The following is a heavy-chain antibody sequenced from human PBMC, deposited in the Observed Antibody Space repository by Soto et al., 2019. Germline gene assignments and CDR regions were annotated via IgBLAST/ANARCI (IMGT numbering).Heavy chain of an antibody. J-gene: IGHJ6*02. D-gene: IGHD2-21*02. Sequence: QITLKESGPTLVKPTQTLTLTCTFSAFSLSTGGVGVGWIRQPPGKALEGLALIYWDDDKRYSTSLRSRLTNTKDTSKNQVFLTMTNMDPVDTATYYCIQSRCGGDCLQSYASYYYYGMDVCGQGTTVTGSS. V-gene: IGHV2-5*02. CDR1: AFSLSTGGVG. CDR2: IYWDDDK. CDR3: IQSRCGGDCLQSYASYYYYGMDV.